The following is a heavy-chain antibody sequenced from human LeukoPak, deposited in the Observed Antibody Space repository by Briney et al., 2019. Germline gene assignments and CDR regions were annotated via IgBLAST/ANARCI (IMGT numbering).Heavy chain of an antibody. CDR2: IRSKANSYAT. J-gene: IGHJ4*02. CDR1: GFTFSGSA. V-gene: IGHV3-73*01. Sequence: GGSLRLSCAASGFTFSGSAMHWVRQASGKGLEWVGRIRSKANSYATAYAASVKGRFTISRDDPKNTAYLQMNSLKTEDTAVYYCTRPPYGDYDQEWGQGTLVTVSS. CDR3: TRPPYGDYDQE. D-gene: IGHD4-17*01.